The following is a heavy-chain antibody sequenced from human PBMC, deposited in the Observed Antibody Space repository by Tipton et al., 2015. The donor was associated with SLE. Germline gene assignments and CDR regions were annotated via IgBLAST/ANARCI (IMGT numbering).Heavy chain of an antibody. CDR1: GASISSYY. V-gene: IGHV4-59*01. CDR3: ASVPFYGDLDAFDI. J-gene: IGHJ3*02. Sequence: TLSLTCTVSGASISSYYWSWVRQPPGKGLEWIGYIYDSGSTKYNPSLKSRVTISVDTSKNQFSLKLSSVNAADTAVYYCASVPFYGDLDAFDIWGQGTMVTVSS. CDR2: IYDSGST. D-gene: IGHD4-17*01.